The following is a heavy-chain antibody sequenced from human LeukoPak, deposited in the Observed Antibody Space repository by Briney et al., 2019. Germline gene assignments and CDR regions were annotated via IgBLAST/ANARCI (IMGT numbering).Heavy chain of an antibody. CDR2: VYYSGSP. D-gene: IGHD5-12*01. Sequence: PSETLSLTCTVSGGSISSYFWSWIRQPPGMGLEWIGYVYYSGSPNYNPSLKSRVTISVDTSRNQFSMKLSSVTAADTAVYYCAIAYSGYDAFDYWGQGTLVTVSS. CDR3: AIAYSGYDAFDY. CDR1: GGSISSYF. J-gene: IGHJ4*02. V-gene: IGHV4-59*01.